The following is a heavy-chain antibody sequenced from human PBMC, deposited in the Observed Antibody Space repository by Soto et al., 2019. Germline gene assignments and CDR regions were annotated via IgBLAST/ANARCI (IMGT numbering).Heavy chain of an antibody. Sequence: PSETLSLTCTVSGGSISSSSYYWGWIRQPPGKGLEWIGSIYYSGSTYYKPSLKSRVTISVDTSKNQFSLKLNSVTAADTAVYYCARHILVVVAGTRIRWFDPWGQGTLVTVSS. CDR1: GGSISSSSYY. CDR3: ARHILVVVAGTRIRWFDP. CDR2: IYYSGST. D-gene: IGHD2-15*01. J-gene: IGHJ5*02. V-gene: IGHV4-39*01.